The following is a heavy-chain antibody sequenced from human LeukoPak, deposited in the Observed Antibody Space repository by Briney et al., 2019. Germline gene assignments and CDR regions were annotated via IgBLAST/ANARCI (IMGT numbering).Heavy chain of an antibody. Sequence: RSLRLSCAASGFTFSSYAIHWVRQAPGKGLEWVAVISYDGNNKYYSDSMKGRFTISRDNSKNTLYLQMASLRSEDTAVYYCARKGGLTGDFDYWGQGTLVTVSS. V-gene: IGHV3-30-3*01. CDR2: ISYDGNNK. CDR1: GFTFSSYA. J-gene: IGHJ4*02. D-gene: IGHD3-16*01. CDR3: ARKGGLTGDFDY.